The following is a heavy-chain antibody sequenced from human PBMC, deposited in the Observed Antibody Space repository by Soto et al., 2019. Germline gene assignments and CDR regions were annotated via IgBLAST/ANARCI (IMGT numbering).Heavy chain of an antibody. Sequence: QITLKESGPPLVKPTQTLTLTCTFSGFSLTTRGVGVGWIRQPPGKALECLALIYWDDDKRYSPSLQSRLSITKDATKNQVVLTITNVDPVDSATYCCAHIPNYYLYCWFDPWRQGTLVSVSS. D-gene: IGHD3-10*01. J-gene: IGHJ5*02. CDR3: AHIPNYYLYCWFDP. V-gene: IGHV2-5*02. CDR1: GFSLTTRGVG. CDR2: IYWDDDK.